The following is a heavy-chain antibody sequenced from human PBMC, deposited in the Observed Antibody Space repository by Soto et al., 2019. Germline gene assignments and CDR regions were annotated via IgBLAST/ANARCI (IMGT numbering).Heavy chain of an antibody. CDR3: AGEYYYGSGPWY. V-gene: IGHV1-18*01. CDR1: GYTFRSYG. D-gene: IGHD3-10*01. Sequence: QVHLVQSGAEEKKPGASVKVSCKASGYTFRSYGISWVRQAPGQGLEWMGWISAYNGNTNYAQKLQGRVTMTTDTSTSTAYMELRSLRSEDTAVYYCAGEYYYGSGPWYWGQGPLVTVSS. J-gene: IGHJ4*02. CDR2: ISAYNGNT.